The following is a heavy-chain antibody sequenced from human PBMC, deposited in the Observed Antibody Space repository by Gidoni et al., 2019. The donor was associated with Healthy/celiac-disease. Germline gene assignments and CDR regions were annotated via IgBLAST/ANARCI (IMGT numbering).Heavy chain of an antibody. D-gene: IGHD1-26*01. CDR1: GGSFSGYY. V-gene: IGHV4-34*01. CDR3: ARGLWVGATGKLNPFDY. J-gene: IGHJ4*02. CDR2: INHSGST. Sequence: QVQLQQWGAGLLKPSETLSLTCAVYGGSFSGYYWSWIRQPPGKGLEWIGEINHSGSTNYNPSLKSRVTISVDTSKNQFSLKLSSVTAADTAVYYCARGLWVGATGKLNPFDYWGQGTLVTVSS.